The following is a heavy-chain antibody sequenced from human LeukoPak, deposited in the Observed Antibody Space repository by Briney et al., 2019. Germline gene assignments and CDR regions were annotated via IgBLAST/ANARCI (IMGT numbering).Heavy chain of an antibody. Sequence: SETLSLSCTVSGGSISSYYWSWIRQPPGKGLEWIGYIYYSGSTNYNPSLKSRVTISVDTSKNQFSLKLSSVTAADTAVYYCARPRGIAQLVVEDGAFDIWGQGTMVTVSS. J-gene: IGHJ3*02. D-gene: IGHD6-6*01. CDR1: GGSISSYY. CDR3: ARPRGIAQLVVEDGAFDI. V-gene: IGHV4-59*08. CDR2: IYYSGST.